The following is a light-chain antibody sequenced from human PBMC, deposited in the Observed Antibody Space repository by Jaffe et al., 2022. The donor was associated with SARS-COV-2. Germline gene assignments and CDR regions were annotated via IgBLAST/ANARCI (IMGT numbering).Light chain of an antibody. Sequence: QSVLTQPPSASGTPGQRVTISCSGSDSNIGSNTVNWYQQVPGSAPTLLIYSNNQRSSGVPDRFSGSKSGTSASLAIRGLQSEDETDYYCATWDDSLNGWVFGGGTKLTVL. CDR2: SNN. V-gene: IGLV1-44*01. CDR1: DSNIGSNT. J-gene: IGLJ3*02. CDR3: ATWDDSLNGWV.